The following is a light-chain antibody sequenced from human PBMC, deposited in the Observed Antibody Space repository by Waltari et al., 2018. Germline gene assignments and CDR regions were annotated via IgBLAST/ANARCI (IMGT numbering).Light chain of an antibody. CDR2: GAS. CDR3: QQYGSSPWT. V-gene: IGKV3-20*01. CDR1: QSVSSSY. J-gene: IGKJ1*01. Sequence: EIVLTPSPGTLSLSPGERATLSCRASQSVSSSYLAWYQQKPGQAPRVLIHGASNRATGIPDRFSGSGSGTDVTLTISRLEPEDFAVYYCQQYGSSPWTFGQGTKVEIK.